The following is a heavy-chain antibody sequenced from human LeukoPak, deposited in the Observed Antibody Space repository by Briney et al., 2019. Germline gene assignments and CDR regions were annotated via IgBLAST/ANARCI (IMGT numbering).Heavy chain of an antibody. D-gene: IGHD6-19*01. J-gene: IGHJ4*02. CDR2: ISSSSSTI. CDR3: ARDRIAVAGTWFDY. Sequence: GRSLRLSCAASGFTFSSYSMNWVRQAPGKGLEWVSYISSSSSTIYYADSVKGRFTISRDNAKNSLYLQMNSLRAEDTAVYYCARDRIAVAGTWFDYWGQGTLVTVSS. CDR1: GFTFSSYS. V-gene: IGHV3-48*01.